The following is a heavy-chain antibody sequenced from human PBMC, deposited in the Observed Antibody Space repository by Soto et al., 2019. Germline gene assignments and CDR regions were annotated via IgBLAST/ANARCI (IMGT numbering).Heavy chain of an antibody. Sequence: GRSLRLSCAASGFTFSNHGMNWVRQAPGKGLEWVSVISYDGRHKHYADSVKGRFSISRDNSQNTLYLQIYSLRGEDTAVYYCAKDRAPFIYDSWSGPFDFWGQGTLVTVSS. V-gene: IGHV3-30*18. CDR2: ISYDGRHK. J-gene: IGHJ4*02. CDR1: GFTFSNHG. D-gene: IGHD3-3*01. CDR3: AKDRAPFIYDSWSGPFDF.